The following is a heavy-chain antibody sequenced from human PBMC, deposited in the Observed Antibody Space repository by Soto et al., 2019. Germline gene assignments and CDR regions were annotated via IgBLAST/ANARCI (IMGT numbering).Heavy chain of an antibody. CDR1: GGSFSGYY. J-gene: IGHJ4*02. CDR2: INHSGST. Sequence: SETLSLTCAVYGGSFSGYYWSWIRQPPGKGLEWIGEINHSGSTNYNPSLKSRVTISVDTSKNQFSLKLSSVTAADTAVYYCARSLAGTQDYWGQGTLVTVSS. V-gene: IGHV4-34*01. CDR3: ARSLAGTQDY. D-gene: IGHD6-19*01.